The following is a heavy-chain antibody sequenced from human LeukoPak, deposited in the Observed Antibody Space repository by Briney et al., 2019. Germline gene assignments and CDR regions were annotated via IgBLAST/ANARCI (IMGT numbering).Heavy chain of an antibody. CDR2: ISSSSTYI. CDR1: GLTFSSYS. D-gene: IGHD5-18*01. J-gene: IGHJ4*02. CDR3: ARPLSPGEYSYGFDY. Sequence: GGSLRLSCAATGLTFSSYSMNWVRQAPGKGLEWVSSISSSSTYIYYADSVKGRFTISRDNAKNSLYLQMNSLRAEDTAVYYCARPLSPGEYSYGFDYWGQGSLVTVSS. V-gene: IGHV3-21*01.